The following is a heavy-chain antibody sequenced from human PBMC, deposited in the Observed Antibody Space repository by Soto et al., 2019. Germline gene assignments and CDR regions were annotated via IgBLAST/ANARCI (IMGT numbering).Heavy chain of an antibody. J-gene: IGHJ6*03. Sequence: VQLVESGGGLVQPGRSLRLSCAASGFTFDDYAMHWVRQAPGKGLEWVSGISWNSGSIGYADSVKGRFTISRDNAKNSLYLQMNRLRAEDTALYYCAKDHRWLRLGPYYYYYYMDVWGKGTTVTVSS. V-gene: IGHV3-9*01. CDR2: ISWNSGSI. CDR1: GFTFDDYA. D-gene: IGHD5-12*01. CDR3: AKDHRWLRLGPYYYYYYMDV.